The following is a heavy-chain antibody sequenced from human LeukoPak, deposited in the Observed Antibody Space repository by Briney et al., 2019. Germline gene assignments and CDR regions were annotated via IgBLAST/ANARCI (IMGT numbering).Heavy chain of an antibody. D-gene: IGHD1-26*01. CDR1: GYSFIDYF. Sequence: ASVKVSCKASGYSFIDYFIHWVQQAPGKGIEGMGRINVEDGDTLYAENFQGRVTMTADTSTETAYMEMSSLRSGDTAIYYCATFSGSSTYSFDNWGQGTLITVSS. CDR2: INVEDGDT. V-gene: IGHV1-69-2*01. J-gene: IGHJ4*02. CDR3: ATFSGSSTYSFDN.